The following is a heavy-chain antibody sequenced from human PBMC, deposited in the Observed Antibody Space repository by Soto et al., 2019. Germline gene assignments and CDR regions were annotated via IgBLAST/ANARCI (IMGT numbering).Heavy chain of an antibody. CDR2: IIPIFGTA. CDR1: GGTFSSYA. CDR3: ARSRVAAIRSTRSQYYFDY. D-gene: IGHD2-15*01. Sequence: SVKFSCKASGGTFSSYAISWVRQAPGQGLEWMGGIIPIFGTANYAQKFQGRVTITADESTSTAYMELSSLRSEDTAVYYCARSRVAAIRSTRSQYYFDYWGQGTLVTVS. J-gene: IGHJ4*02. V-gene: IGHV1-69*13.